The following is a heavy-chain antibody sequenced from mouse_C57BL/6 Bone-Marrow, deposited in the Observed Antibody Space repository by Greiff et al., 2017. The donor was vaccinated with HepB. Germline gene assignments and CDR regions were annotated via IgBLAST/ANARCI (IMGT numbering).Heavy chain of an antibody. CDR3: TTSLGAY. CDR2: IDPENGDT. J-gene: IGHJ3*01. CDR1: GFNIKDDY. V-gene: IGHV14-4*01. Sequence: FQLQQSGAELVRPGASVKLSCTAPGFNIKDDYMHWVKQRPEQGLEWIGWIDPENGDTEYASKFQGKATITADTSSNTAYLQLSSLTSEDTAVYYCTTSLGAYWGQGTLVTVSA.